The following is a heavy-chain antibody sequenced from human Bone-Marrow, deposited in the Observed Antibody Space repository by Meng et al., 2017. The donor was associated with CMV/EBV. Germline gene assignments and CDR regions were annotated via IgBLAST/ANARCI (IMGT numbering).Heavy chain of an antibody. J-gene: IGHJ4*02. CDR1: GFTFSNAW. D-gene: IGHD2-2*02. CDR2: IKSKTDGGTT. Sequence: GESLKISCAASGFTFSNAWMSWVRQAPGKGLEWVGRIKSKTDGGTTDYAAPVKGRFTISRDDSKNTLYLQMISLKTEDTAVYYCTTVVPVCSSTSCYSPFDYWGQGTLVTVSS. CDR3: TTVVPVCSSTSCYSPFDY. V-gene: IGHV3-15*01.